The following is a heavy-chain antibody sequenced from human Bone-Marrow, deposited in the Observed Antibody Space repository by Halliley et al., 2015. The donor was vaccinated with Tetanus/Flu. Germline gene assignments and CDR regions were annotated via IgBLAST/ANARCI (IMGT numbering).Heavy chain of an antibody. CDR1: GYKFTSYW. CDR3: TTGRYQLLPFDF. V-gene: IGHV5-51*01. D-gene: IGHD2-2*01. CDR2: IDPDDTET. Sequence: QLVQSGAEVKKPGESLEISCKVSGYKFTSYWIGWVRQKPGKGLEWIGIIDPDDTETKYGPSFQGQVTISSDKSANTAYLHWSTLKASDSATYFCTTGRYQLLPFDFWGQGTLVTVSS. J-gene: IGHJ4*02.